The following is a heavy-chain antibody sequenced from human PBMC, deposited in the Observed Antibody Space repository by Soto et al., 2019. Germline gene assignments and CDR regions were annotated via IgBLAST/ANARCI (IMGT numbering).Heavy chain of an antibody. CDR2: INHSGST. Sequence: SETLSLTCAVYGGSFSGYYWSWIRQPPGKGLEWIGEINHSGSTNYNPSLKSRVTISVDTSKNQFSLKLSSVTAADTAVYYCASGSSGWYRWALDYWGQGTRVTVSS. J-gene: IGHJ4*02. D-gene: IGHD6-19*01. V-gene: IGHV4-34*01. CDR3: ASGSSGWYRWALDY. CDR1: GGSFSGYY.